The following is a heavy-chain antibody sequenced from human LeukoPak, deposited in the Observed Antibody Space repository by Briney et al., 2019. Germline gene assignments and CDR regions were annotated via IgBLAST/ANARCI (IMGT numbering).Heavy chain of an antibody. Sequence: ASVKVSCKASGGTFSSYAISWVRQAPGQGLEWMGWINPNSGGTNYAQKFRGRVTMTRDTSISTAYMELSGLRSDDTAIYYCAREAVAGTTNFDYWGQGTLVTVSS. V-gene: IGHV1-2*02. CDR1: GGTFSSYA. D-gene: IGHD6-19*01. CDR2: INPNSGGT. CDR3: AREAVAGTTNFDY. J-gene: IGHJ4*02.